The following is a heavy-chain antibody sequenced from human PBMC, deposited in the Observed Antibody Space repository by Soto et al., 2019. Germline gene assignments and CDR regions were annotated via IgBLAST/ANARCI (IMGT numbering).Heavy chain of an antibody. V-gene: IGHV4-30-4*08. D-gene: IGHD6-19*01. J-gene: IGHJ4*02. Sequence: SGTLSLSVTVSDGSISSGGYYWSWIRQPPGKGLEWIGYIYYSGSTYYNPSLKSRVTISVDTSKNQFSLKLSSVTAADTAVYYCARDQQWLAFDYWGQGTLVTVSS. CDR2: IYYSGST. CDR3: ARDQQWLAFDY. CDR1: DGSISSGGYY.